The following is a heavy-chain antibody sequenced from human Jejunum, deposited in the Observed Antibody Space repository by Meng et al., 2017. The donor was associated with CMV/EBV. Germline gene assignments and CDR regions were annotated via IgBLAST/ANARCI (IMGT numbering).Heavy chain of an antibody. J-gene: IGHJ4*02. CDR2: IITSGGT. V-gene: IGHV4-4*07. CDR3: AKGYGNSFEY. Sequence: QVQLQESGPGVVKPSATLSLACTVSGGSFTTYYWSWIRQRAGKGLEWIGRIITSGGTNYNPSLRSRVIMSVDTSKNQFFLKLRSVTAADTAVYFCAKGYGNSFEYWGQGSLVTVSS. CDR1: GGSFTTYY. D-gene: IGHD3-16*01.